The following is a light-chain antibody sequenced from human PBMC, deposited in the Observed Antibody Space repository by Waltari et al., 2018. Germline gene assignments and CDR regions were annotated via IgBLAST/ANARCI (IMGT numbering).Light chain of an antibody. CDR1: QSVFYSSNNRNY. J-gene: IGKJ1*01. Sequence: DIVMTQSPDSLAVSRGERATINCTSSQSVFYSSNNRNYLGWYQHKPGQPPKLLIYWASTRESGVPDRFSGRGSGTDFTLTISSLQAEDVAVYYCQQYYATPRTFGQGTKVEIK. CDR2: WAS. CDR3: QQYYATPRT. V-gene: IGKV4-1*01.